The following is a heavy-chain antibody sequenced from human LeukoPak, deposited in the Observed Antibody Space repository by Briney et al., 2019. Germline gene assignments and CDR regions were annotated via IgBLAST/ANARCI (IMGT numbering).Heavy chain of an antibody. CDR1: GGSISTYY. D-gene: IGHD4-17*01. Sequence: PSETLSLTCTVSGGSISTYYWSWIRQPAGKGLEWIGRIYTSGSTNYNPSLKSRLTMSLDTSKNQLSLRLSSVTAADTAVYYCARASDDFGDYGFDYWGQGTLVTVSS. CDR3: ARASDDFGDYGFDY. J-gene: IGHJ4*02. V-gene: IGHV4-4*07. CDR2: IYTSGST.